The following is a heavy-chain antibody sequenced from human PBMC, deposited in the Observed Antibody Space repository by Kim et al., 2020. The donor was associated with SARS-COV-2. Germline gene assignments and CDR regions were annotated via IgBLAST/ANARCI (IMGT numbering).Heavy chain of an antibody. D-gene: IGHD3-10*01. CDR3: ARDRAYYYGSGGLAGMDV. Sequence: SETLSLTCTVSGGSISSYYWSWIRQPPGKGLEWIGYIYYSGSTNYNPSLKSRVTISVDTSKNQFSLKLSSVTAADTAVYYCARDRAYYYGSGGLAGMDVWGQGTTVTVSS. V-gene: IGHV4-59*13. CDR2: IYYSGST. CDR1: GGSISSYY. J-gene: IGHJ6*02.